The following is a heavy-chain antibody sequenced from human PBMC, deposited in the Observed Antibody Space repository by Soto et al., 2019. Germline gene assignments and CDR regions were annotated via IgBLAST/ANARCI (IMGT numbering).Heavy chain of an antibody. CDR2: IYSGGST. J-gene: IGHJ4*02. D-gene: IGHD6-13*01. V-gene: IGHV3-53*04. Sequence: EVQLVESGGGLVQPGGSLRLSCAASGFTVSSNYMSWVRQAPGKGLEWVSVIYSGGSTYYADSVKGRFTISRHNSKNTLYLQMNSLRAEDTAVYYCARGYSSSWRHFAYWGQGPLVTVSS. CDR3: ARGYSSSWRHFAY. CDR1: GFTVSSNY.